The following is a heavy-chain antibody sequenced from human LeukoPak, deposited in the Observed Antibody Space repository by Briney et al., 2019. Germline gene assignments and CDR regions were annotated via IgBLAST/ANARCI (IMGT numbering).Heavy chain of an antibody. CDR1: GGSISSYY. CDR3: ARVAYDFWSGYYPRAEYFQH. CDR2: IYYSGST. V-gene: IGHV4-59*01. Sequence: PSETLSLTCTVSGGSISSYYWSWIRQPPGKGLEWIGYIYYSGSTNYNPSLKSRVTISVDTSKNQFSPKLSSVTAADTAVYYCARVAYDFWSGYYPRAEYFQHWGQGTLVTVSS. D-gene: IGHD3-3*01. J-gene: IGHJ1*01.